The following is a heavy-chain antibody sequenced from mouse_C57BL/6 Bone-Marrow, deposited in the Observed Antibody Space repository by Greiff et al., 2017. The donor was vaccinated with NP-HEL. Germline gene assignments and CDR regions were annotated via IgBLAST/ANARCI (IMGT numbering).Heavy chain of an antibody. V-gene: IGHV1-19*01. CDR1: GYTFTDYY. CDR2: INPYNGGT. CDR3: ARLYYGSSHYYAMDY. D-gene: IGHD1-1*01. J-gene: IGHJ4*01. Sequence: VQLQQSGPVLVKPGASVKMSCKASGYTFTDYYMNWVKQSHGKSLEWIGVINPYNGGTSYNQKFKGKATLTVDKSSSTAYMELNSLTSEDSAVYYCARLYYGSSHYYAMDYWGQGTSVTVSS.